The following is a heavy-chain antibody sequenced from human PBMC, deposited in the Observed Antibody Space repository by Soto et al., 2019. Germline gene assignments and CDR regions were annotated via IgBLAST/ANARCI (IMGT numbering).Heavy chain of an antibody. D-gene: IGHD2-2*01. CDR1: GFTFSSYG. CDR3: AKDHGEGYGSSSSCYPPDY. J-gene: IGHJ4*02. V-gene: IGHV3-30*18. CDR2: ISYDGSNK. Sequence: QVQLVESGGGVVQPGRSLRLSCAASGFTFSSYGMHWVRQAPGKGLEWVAVISYDGSNKYYADSVKGRFTISRDNSKNTLDLQMNSLRAEDTAVYYCAKDHGEGYGSSSSCYPPDYWGQGTLVPVSS.